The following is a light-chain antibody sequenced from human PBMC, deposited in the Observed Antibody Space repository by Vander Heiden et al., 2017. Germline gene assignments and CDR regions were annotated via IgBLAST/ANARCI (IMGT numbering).Light chain of an antibody. Sequence: GDRVTITCRASQSIATYLNWYQQKPGKAPKLLIYAASSLQSGVPSRFSGSGSGTDFTLTISSLQPEDFATYYCQQSDSTLGTFGQGTKVEIK. J-gene: IGKJ1*01. CDR1: QSIATY. CDR2: AAS. V-gene: IGKV1-39*01. CDR3: QQSDSTLGT.